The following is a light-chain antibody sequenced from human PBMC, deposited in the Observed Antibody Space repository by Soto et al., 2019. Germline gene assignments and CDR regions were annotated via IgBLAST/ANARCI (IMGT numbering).Light chain of an antibody. CDR2: DAS. V-gene: IGKV1-13*02. CDR3: QHFNSYSGT. J-gene: IGKJ3*01. Sequence: AIQLTQSPSSLSTFVGDRVTITCRASQGIRSALARYQQKPGKAPRLLIYDASFLESGVPSRFSGSGSGTDFTLSISNLQPEDFGIYYCQHFNSYSGTFGPG. CDR1: QGIRSA.